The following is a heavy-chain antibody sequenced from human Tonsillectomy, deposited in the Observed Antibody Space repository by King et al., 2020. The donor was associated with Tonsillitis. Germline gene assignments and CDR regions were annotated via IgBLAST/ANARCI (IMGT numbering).Heavy chain of an antibody. CDR1: GGSFRGYY. CDR3: ARYCGSTSCYTLDAFDI. V-gene: IGHV4-34*01. J-gene: IGHJ3*02. CDR2: INHSRST. Sequence: VQLQQWGAGLLKPSETLSLTCGVYGGSFRGYYWSWIRQPPGKGLEWIGEINHSRSTNYNPSLKSRVTIYLDTSTNEFSLRLSSVTAADTAVYYCARYCGSTSCYTLDAFDIWGQGTMVTVSS. D-gene: IGHD2-2*02.